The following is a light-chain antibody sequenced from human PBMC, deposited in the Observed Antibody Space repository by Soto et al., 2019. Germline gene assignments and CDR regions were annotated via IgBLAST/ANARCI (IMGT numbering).Light chain of an antibody. CDR1: SSDIGAYNS. V-gene: IGLV2-14*01. CDR2: DVS. J-gene: IGLJ2*01. Sequence: QSALTQPASVSASPGQSITISCTGTSSDIGAYNSVSWYQQHPGKAPQLMMYDVSCRPSGISSRFSCSKSGNTASLTISGLQAADDADYYCASSTSARIRVFGGGTELTVL. CDR3: ASSTSARIRV.